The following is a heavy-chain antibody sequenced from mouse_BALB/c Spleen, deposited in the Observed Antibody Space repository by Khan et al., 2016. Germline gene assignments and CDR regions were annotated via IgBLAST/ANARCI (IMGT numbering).Heavy chain of an antibody. CDR3: ARSGSSYYFDY. CDR2: INPSTGYT. V-gene: IGHV1-7*01. Sequence: QVQLQQSGAELAKPGASVKMSCKASGYTFTSYWMHWVKQRPGQGLEWIGYINPSTGYTEYNQKFKDKATLTADKSSSTAYLQLSSVTSEESAGYYCARSGSSYYFDYWGQGTTLTVSS. J-gene: IGHJ2*01. D-gene: IGHD1-1*01. CDR1: GYTFTSYW.